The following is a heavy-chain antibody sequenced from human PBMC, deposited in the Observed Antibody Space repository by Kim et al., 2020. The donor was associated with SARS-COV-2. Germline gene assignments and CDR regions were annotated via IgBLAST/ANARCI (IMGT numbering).Heavy chain of an antibody. CDR1: GFTFSSYA. J-gene: IGHJ4*02. CDR2: ISGSGGST. Sequence: GGSLRLSCAASGFTFSSYAMSWVRQAPGKGLEWVSAISGSGGSTYYADSVKGRFTISRDNSKNTLYLQMNSLRAEDTAVYYCAKGPGGIFGVARGYYFADWGRGSPVTISS. D-gene: IGHD3-3*01. CDR3: AKGPGGIFGVARGYYFAD. V-gene: IGHV3-23*01.